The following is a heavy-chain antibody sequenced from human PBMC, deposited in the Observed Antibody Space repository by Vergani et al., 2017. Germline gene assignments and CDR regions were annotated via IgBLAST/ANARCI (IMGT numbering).Heavy chain of an antibody. J-gene: IGHJ6*02. Sequence: QVQLQESGPGLVKPSQTLSLTCTVSGGSISSGGYYWSWIRQHPGKGLEWIGYIYYSGSTYYNPSLKSRVTISVDTSKNQFSLKLSSVTAADTAVYYCARDPLLYQPWFGELLDYYYGMDVWGQGTTVTVSS. CDR1: GGSISSGGYY. D-gene: IGHD3-10*01. V-gene: IGHV4-31*03. CDR3: ARDPLLYQPWFGELLDYYYGMDV. CDR2: IYYSGST.